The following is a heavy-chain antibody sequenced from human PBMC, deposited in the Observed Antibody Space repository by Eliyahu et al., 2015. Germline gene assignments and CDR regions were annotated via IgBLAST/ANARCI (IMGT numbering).Heavy chain of an antibody. J-gene: IGHJ4*02. CDR2: IDWDDDK. CDR1: GFSLSTSGMC. CDR3: ARAQISFEYSSTNFDY. V-gene: IGHV2-70*01. D-gene: IGHD6-6*01. Sequence: QVTLRESGPALVKPTQTLTLTCTFSGFSLSTSGMCVSWIRQPPGKALEWLALIDWDDDKYYSTSLKTRLTISKDTSKNQVVLTMTNMDPVDTATYYCARAQISFEYSSTNFDYWGQGTLVTVSS.